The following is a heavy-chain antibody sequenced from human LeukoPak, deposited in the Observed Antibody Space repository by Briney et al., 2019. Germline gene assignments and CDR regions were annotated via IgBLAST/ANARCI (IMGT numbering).Heavy chain of an antibody. D-gene: IGHD2-15*01. CDR2: MKLDGSEQ. Sequence: GGSLRLSCAASGFSISSHWMNWVRQAPGKGLQWVATMKLDGSEQYYVDPVKGRFTISRDNAKNSLYLQMNSLRAEDTAVYYCARGSDGAFDYWGQGTLVTVSS. V-gene: IGHV3-7*04. J-gene: IGHJ4*02. CDR1: GFSISSHW. CDR3: ARGSDGAFDY.